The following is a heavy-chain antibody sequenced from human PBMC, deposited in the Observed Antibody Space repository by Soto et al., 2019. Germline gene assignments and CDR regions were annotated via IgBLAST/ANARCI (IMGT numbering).Heavy chain of an antibody. J-gene: IGHJ4*02. Sequence: GGSLRLSCATSGFTFSTYAMTWARQGPGKGLEWVSSINTDGSTYYTDSVKGRFTISRDISKNTLYLQMNNLRAEDTAIYYCAKNYYFDSWGQGTLVTVSS. CDR3: AKNYYFDS. CDR2: INTDGST. CDR1: GFTFSTYA. V-gene: IGHV3-23*01.